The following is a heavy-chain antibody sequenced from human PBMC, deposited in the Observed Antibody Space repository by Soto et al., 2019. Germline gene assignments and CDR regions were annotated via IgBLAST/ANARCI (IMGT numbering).Heavy chain of an antibody. J-gene: IGHJ3*02. V-gene: IGHV3-23*01. CDR2: ISYGGGTT. CDR1: EFTFSNYA. D-gene: IGHD3-22*01. Sequence: PGGSLRLSCAASEFTFSNYAMSWVRQAPGKGLEWVSAISYGGGTTYYADSVKGRFTISRDNSKNTLYLQMNSLRAEDTAVYYCAVNYYDSSAPMAGAFDIWGQGTMVTVSS. CDR3: AVNYYDSSAPMAGAFDI.